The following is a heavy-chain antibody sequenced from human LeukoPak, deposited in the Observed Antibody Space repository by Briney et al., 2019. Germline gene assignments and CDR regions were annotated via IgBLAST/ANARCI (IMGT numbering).Heavy chain of an antibody. V-gene: IGHV3-30-3*01. D-gene: IGHD3-9*01. Sequence: GGSLRLSCAASGFTFSSYAMHWVRQAPGKGLEWVAVISYDGSNKYYADSVKGRFTISRDNSKNTLYLQMNSLRAEDTAVYYCARDLCRWGYFDWLSPTYYYYGMDVWGQGTTVTVSS. CDR2: ISYDGSNK. CDR1: GFTFSSYA. J-gene: IGHJ6*02. CDR3: ARDLCRWGYFDWLSPTYYYYGMDV.